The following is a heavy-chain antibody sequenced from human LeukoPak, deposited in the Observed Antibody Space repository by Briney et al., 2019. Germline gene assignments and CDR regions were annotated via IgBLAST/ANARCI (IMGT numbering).Heavy chain of an antibody. V-gene: IGHV4-59*08. J-gene: IGHJ3*02. CDR3: ARLLDNDSSGDPDTFDM. CDR1: AVSITGHY. D-gene: IGHD3-22*01. CDR2: IYYSGRT. Sequence: PSETLSLTCTVSAVSITGHYWSWIRQSPGIGLEWIGFIYYSGRTRYNPSLHSRVTISADTSKNHLSLKLTSVTAADTAIYYCARLLDNDSSGDPDTFDMWGQGIQVTVSS.